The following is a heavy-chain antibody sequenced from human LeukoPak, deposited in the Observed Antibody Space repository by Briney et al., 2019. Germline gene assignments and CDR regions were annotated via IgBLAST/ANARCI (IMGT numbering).Heavy chain of an antibody. CDR3: ASVVAPIYYYYYGMDV. D-gene: IGHD2-2*01. CDR2: INPNSGGT. CDR1: GYTFTSYY. Sequence: ASVKVSCKASGYTFTSYYMHWVRQAPGQGLEWMGWINPNSGGTNYAQKFQGRVTMNRDTSISTVYMELSRLRSDDTAVYYCASVVAPIYYYYYGMDVWGQGTTVTVSS. J-gene: IGHJ6*02. V-gene: IGHV1-2*02.